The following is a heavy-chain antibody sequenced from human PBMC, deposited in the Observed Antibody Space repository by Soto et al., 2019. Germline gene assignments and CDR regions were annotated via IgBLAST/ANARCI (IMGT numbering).Heavy chain of an antibody. CDR3: AKGGFGGYGMAV. Sequence: GGSLRRSCAASGFNFHDYTIHWVRQSAGKGLEWVSFITWDGGSIYYADSVKGRFTISRDNSTNSLPLEMKSLRSEDSGVYYCAKGGFGGYGMAVWGQGTTVTVAS. CDR2: ITWDGGSI. CDR1: GFNFHDYT. V-gene: IGHV3-43*01. J-gene: IGHJ6*02. D-gene: IGHD6-25*01.